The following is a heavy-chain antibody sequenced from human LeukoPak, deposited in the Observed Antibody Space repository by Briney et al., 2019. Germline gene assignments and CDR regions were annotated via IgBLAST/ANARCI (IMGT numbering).Heavy chain of an antibody. V-gene: IGHV5-51*01. CDR1: GYDFSNNW. CDR2: IYPGDSXX. Sequence: GESLKISCEGSGYDFSNNWIGWVRXXXXXXXEWVXIIYPGDSXXRYPPSFEGQVXXSADKSINTAYLQWSSLKASDSAMYYCASEDEYFQHWGQGTLVTVSS. CDR3: ASEDEYFQH. J-gene: IGHJ1*01.